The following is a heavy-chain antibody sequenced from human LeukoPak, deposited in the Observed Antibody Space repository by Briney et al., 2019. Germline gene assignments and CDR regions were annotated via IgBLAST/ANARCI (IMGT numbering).Heavy chain of an antibody. V-gene: IGHV1-2*02. D-gene: IGHD2-21*01. J-gene: IGHJ5*02. CDR2: INPNSGGT. CDR3: ARADRLDGGPYLIGP. CDR1: GYSFSDYY. Sequence: ASVKVSCKTSGYSFSDYYMHWVRQAPGQGLEWMGWINPNSGGTSSAQKFQGRVTMTRDTSITTVYMEVSWLTSDDTAIYYCARADRLDGGPYLIGPWGQGALVTVSS.